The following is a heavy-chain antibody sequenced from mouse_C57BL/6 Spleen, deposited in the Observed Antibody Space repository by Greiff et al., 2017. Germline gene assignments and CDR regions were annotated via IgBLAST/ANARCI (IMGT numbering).Heavy chain of an antibody. CDR2: IHPSSGST. Sequence: QVQLQQPGAELVKPGASVKLSCKASGYTFTSYWMHWVKQRPGQGLEWIGMIHPSSGSTNYNEKFKSKATLTVDKSSSTAYMQLSSLTSEDSAGYYWASLTGTRAMDYWGQGTSVTVSS. J-gene: IGHJ4*01. CDR1: GYTFTSYW. CDR3: ASLTGTRAMDY. D-gene: IGHD4-1*01. V-gene: IGHV1-64*01.